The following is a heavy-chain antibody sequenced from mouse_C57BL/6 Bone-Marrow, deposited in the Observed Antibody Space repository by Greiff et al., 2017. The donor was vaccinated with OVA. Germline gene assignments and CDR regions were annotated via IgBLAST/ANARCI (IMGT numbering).Heavy chain of an antibody. CDR3: ARRGHYYGTFDY. Sequence: DVMLVESGGGLVQPGGSLKLSCAASGFTFSDYYMYWVRQTPEKRLEWVAYISNGGGSTYYPDTVKGRFTISRDNAKNTLYLQMSRLKSEDTAMYYCARRGHYYGTFDYWGQGTTLTVSS. CDR1: GFTFSDYY. CDR2: ISNGGGST. V-gene: IGHV5-12*01. D-gene: IGHD1-1*01. J-gene: IGHJ2*01.